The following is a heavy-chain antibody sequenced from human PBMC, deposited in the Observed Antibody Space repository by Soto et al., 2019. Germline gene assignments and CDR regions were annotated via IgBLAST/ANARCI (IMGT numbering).Heavy chain of an antibody. V-gene: IGHV1-2*02. CDR2: INPNDGDT. CDR1: GYPFSGYF. J-gene: IGHJ4*02. CDR3: ARPLRHSWYFDY. D-gene: IGHD6-13*01. Sequence: QVLLVQSGADVKKPGASVKVSCKISGYPFSGYFIHWLRQAPGQGLEWMGWINPNDGDTTYAQTFQGRITMTRDTAISTVYMELSSLTSADAAIYYCARPLRHSWYFDYWGQGALVTVSS.